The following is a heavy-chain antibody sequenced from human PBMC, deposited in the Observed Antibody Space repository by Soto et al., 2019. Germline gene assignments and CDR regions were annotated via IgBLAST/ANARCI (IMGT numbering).Heavy chain of an antibody. D-gene: IGHD4-17*01. V-gene: IGHV3-23*01. J-gene: IGHJ3*02. CDR1: GGSMRNYF. CDR2: LSPSGGET. CDR3: AHPRGYGVFDAYDI. Sequence: QPSETLSLTCTVSGGSMRNYFWAWIRQPPGKGLEWVSALSPSGGETYYADSVKGRFTISRDNSMNALYLQMNSLRVEDTAVYFCAHPRGYGVFDAYDIWGQGTMVTVSS.